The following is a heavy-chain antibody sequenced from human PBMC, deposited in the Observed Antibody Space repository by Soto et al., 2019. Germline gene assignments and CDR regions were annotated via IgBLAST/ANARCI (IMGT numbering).Heavy chain of an antibody. CDR3: ATSPVIAVPGGVDF. J-gene: IGHJ4*02. V-gene: IGHV3-7*03. CDR2: ISQYGTDK. CDR1: GFILSDYW. D-gene: IGHD3-16*01. Sequence: PVGSLRLSCEASGFILSDYWMSWVRQVPGKGLEWVSNISQYGTDKYYVGSVRGRFTISRDNTRNSLFLQMDSLRAEDTAVYYCATSPVIAVPGGVDFWGEGTLVTVSS.